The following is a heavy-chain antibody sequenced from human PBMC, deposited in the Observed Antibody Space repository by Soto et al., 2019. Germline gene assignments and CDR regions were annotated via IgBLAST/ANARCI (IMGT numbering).Heavy chain of an antibody. V-gene: IGHV4-4*02. J-gene: IGHJ4*02. CDR2: IYHSGST. D-gene: IGHD2-15*01. CDR1: SGSITSANW. Sequence: QVPLQESGPRLVRPSGTLSLTCTVSSGSITSANWWSWVRQPPGRGLEWIGEIYHSGSTNYNLSLKSRVTLSVDKSKNHFSLSLSSVTAADTAMYYCARRGGGVVLAATTPFDYWGQGTLVTVSS. CDR3: ARRGGGVVLAATTPFDY.